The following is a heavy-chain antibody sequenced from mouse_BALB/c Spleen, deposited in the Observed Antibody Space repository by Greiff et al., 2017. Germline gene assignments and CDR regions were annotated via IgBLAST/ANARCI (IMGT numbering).Heavy chain of an antibody. CDR2: INSNGGST. Sequence: EVQGVESGGGLVKPGGSLKLSCAASGFTFSSYGMSWVRQTPDKRLELVATINSNGGSTYYPDSVKGRFTISRDNAKNTLYLQMSSLKSEDTAMYYCARGGAPYYFDYWGQGTTLTVSS. J-gene: IGHJ2*01. V-gene: IGHV5-6-3*01. CDR1: GFTFSSYG. CDR3: ARGGAPYYFDY.